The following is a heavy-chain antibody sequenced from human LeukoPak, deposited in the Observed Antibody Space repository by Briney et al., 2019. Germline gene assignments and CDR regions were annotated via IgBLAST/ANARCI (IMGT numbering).Heavy chain of an antibody. CDR2: ISSSGSII. CDR3: ARVGPTSCGGSCPFDY. CDR1: GFSFSDYF. V-gene: IGHV3-11*04. Sequence: GGSLRLSCAASGFSFSDYFMSWLRQAPGKGLEWVSYISSSGSIIHYADSVKGRFTISRDNAKNSLYLQMNSLRAEDTSVYYCARVGPTSCGGSCPFDYWGQGTLVTVSS. J-gene: IGHJ4*02. D-gene: IGHD2-21*01.